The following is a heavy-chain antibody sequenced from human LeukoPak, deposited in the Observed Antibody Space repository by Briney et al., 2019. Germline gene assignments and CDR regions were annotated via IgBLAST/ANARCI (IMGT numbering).Heavy chain of an antibody. V-gene: IGHV4-34*01. CDR3: ARGSVRFDY. CDR1: GGSFTSNY. J-gene: IGHJ4*02. CDR2: INLGGST. Sequence: SGTLSLTCAVKGGSFTSNYWSWIRQPPGKGLEWIGEINLGGSTNYNASLKSRVTISVDTSKNQFSLKLTSLTAADTAVYYCARGSVRFDYWGQGTLVTVSS.